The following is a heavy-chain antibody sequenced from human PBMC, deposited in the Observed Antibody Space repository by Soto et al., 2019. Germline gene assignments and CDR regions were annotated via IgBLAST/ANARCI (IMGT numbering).Heavy chain of an antibody. V-gene: IGHV3-49*03. Sequence: GGSLRLSCTSSGFTFGDYAMSLFRQAPGKGLEWVGFIRSKAYGGTTEYAASVKGRFTISRDDSKSIAYLQMNSLKTEDTAVYYCTRDLTLNTGQQLVTSTNDYWGQGTLVTVSS. CDR1: GFTFGDYA. CDR3: TRDLTLNTGQQLVTSTNDY. D-gene: IGHD6-13*01. CDR2: IRSKAYGGTT. J-gene: IGHJ4*02.